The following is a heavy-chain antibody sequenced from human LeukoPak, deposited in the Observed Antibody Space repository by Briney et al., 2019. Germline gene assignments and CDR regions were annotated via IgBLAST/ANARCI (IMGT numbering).Heavy chain of an antibody. D-gene: IGHD3-3*01. CDR1: GYTFTSYG. V-gene: IGHV1-18*01. CDR3: ARETTFGVIIKVSWFDP. CDR2: INAYNGNT. J-gene: IGHJ5*02. Sequence: ASVKVSRKASGYTFTSYGFSWVRQAPGQGLEWMGWINAYNGNTNYAQKLQGRVTMTTDTSTNTVYMELRSLRSDDTAMYYCARETTFGVIIKVSWFDPWGQGTLVTASS.